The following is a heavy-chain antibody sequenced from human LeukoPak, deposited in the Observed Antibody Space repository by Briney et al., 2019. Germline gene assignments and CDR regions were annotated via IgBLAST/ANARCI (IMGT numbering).Heavy chain of an antibody. CDR1: GDSLYPHY. CDR3: AREILGGRPGRFDS. V-gene: IGHV4-4*09. D-gene: IGHD1-26*01. J-gene: IGHJ4*02. Sequence: SETLSLTCSVSGDSLYPHYWNWIRQPPGRGLEWLGFVYAAGATNYSPFLKSRVTIFVDTSKNQFSLRLTSATAADTAVYYCAREILGGRPGRFDSWGQGILVTVSS. CDR2: VYAAGAT.